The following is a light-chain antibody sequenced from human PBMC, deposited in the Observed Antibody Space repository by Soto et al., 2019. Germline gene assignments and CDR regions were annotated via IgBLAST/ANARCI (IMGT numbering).Light chain of an antibody. J-gene: IGKJ2*02. CDR2: GAS. CDR1: QSVSSSY. Sequence: EIVLTQSPGTLSLSPGEGATLSCRASQSVSSSYLAWYQQKPGQAPRLLIYGASSRATGIPDRFSGSGSGTDFTLTISRLEPEDFAVYYCQQYGSPPCTLGQGTKLEIK. V-gene: IGKV3-20*01. CDR3: QQYGSPPCT.